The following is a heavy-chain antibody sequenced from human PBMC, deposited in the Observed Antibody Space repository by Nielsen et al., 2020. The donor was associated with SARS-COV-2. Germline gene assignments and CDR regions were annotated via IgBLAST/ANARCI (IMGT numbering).Heavy chain of an antibody. V-gene: IGHV4-39*01. CDR1: GGSISSIPYY. J-gene: IGHJ4*02. Sequence: SENLPLTCTVSGGSISSIPYYWVWIRQPPGKGLEWIGTIYYSGSTYYNPSLKSRLSIYVDTSKNQFSLKLSSVTAADTAVYYCARHMSSSWYSGFDYWGQGTPVTVSS. CDR2: IYYSGST. CDR3: ARHMSSSWYSGFDY. D-gene: IGHD6-13*01.